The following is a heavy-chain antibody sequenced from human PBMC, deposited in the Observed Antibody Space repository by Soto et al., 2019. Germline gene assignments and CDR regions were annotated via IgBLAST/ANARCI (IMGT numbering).Heavy chain of an antibody. CDR1: GGSISSYY. J-gene: IGHJ3*02. CDR2: IYYSGST. CDR3: ARNIAAAVLGAFDI. D-gene: IGHD6-13*01. V-gene: IGHV4-59*01. Sequence: ASETLSLTCTVSGGSISSYYWSWIRQPPGKGLEWIGYIYYSGSTNYNPSLKSRVTISVDTSKNQFSLKLSSVTAADTAVYYCARNIAAAVLGAFDIWGQGTMVTVS.